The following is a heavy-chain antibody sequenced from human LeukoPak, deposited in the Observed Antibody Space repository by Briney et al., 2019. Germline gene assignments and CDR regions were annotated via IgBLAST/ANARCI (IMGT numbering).Heavy chain of an antibody. Sequence: PSETLSLTCTVSGGSISSSSYYWGWIRQPPGKGLEWIGSIYYSGSTYYNPSLKSRVTISVDTSKNQFSLKLSSVTAADTAVYYCARQILGYYDFWSGYLYYFDYWGQGTLVTVSS. D-gene: IGHD3-3*01. CDR1: GGSISSSSYY. J-gene: IGHJ4*02. CDR3: ARQILGYYDFWSGYLYYFDY. CDR2: IYYSGST. V-gene: IGHV4-39*01.